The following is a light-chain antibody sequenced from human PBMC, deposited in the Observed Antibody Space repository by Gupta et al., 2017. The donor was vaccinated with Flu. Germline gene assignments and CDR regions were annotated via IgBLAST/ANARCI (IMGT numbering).Light chain of an antibody. J-gene: IGKJ4*01. CDR3: QQYNGSPPIT. CDR1: QGVSSSY. CDR2: GAS. Sequence: RVNLSCRASQGVSSSYFAWYQQKPGQAPRLLIFGASTRATGIPDRFSGSGSGTDFTLTISRLEPEDSAVYYCQQYNGSPPITFGGGTKVEIK. V-gene: IGKV3-20*01.